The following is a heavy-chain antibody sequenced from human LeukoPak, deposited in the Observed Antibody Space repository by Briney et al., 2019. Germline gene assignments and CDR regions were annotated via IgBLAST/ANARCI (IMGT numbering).Heavy chain of an antibody. J-gene: IGHJ4*02. Sequence: PSETLSRTCTVSGGSISSYYWSWIRQPPGKGLEWIGYIYYSGTTSYNPSLKSRVTISVDTSKNQFSLRLSSVTAADTAVYYCAGANRYSGSYYYDSYFDYWGQR. CDR2: IYYSGTT. CDR1: GGSISSYY. V-gene: IGHV4-59*01. D-gene: IGHD1-26*01. CDR3: AGANRYSGSYYYDSYFDY.